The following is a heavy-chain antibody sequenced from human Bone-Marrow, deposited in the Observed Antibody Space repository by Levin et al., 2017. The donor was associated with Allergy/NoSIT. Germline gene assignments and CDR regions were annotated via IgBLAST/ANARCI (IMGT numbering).Heavy chain of an antibody. J-gene: IGHJ6*02. D-gene: IGHD2-15*01. Sequence: ASVKVSCKASGYTFTSYGISWVRQAPGQGLEWMGWISAYNGNTNYAQKLQGRVTMTTDTSTSTAYMELRSLRSDDTAVYYCARAPRYCSGGSCYDYYYYYGMDVWGQGTTVTVSS. V-gene: IGHV1-18*01. CDR1: GYTFTSYG. CDR3: ARAPRYCSGGSCYDYYYYYGMDV. CDR2: ISAYNGNT.